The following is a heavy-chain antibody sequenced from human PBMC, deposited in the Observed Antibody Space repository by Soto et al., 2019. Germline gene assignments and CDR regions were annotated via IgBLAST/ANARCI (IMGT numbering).Heavy chain of an antibody. V-gene: IGHV3-23*01. CDR3: ARDRGYSSSWDWYYYYGMDV. CDR2: ISGSGGST. CDR1: GFTFSSYA. Sequence: GGSLRLSCAACGFTFSSYAMSWVRQAPGKGLEWVSAISGSGGSTYYADSVKGRFTISRDNSKNNLYLQMNSLRAEDTAVYYCARDRGYSSSWDWYYYYGMDVWRQGTTVTVSS. D-gene: IGHD6-13*01. J-gene: IGHJ6*02.